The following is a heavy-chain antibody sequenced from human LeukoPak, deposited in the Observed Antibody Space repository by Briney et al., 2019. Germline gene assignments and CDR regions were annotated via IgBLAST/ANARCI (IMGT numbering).Heavy chain of an antibody. CDR2: LWYGGCNT. CDR3: AREEDDFGYYGMDV. J-gene: IGHJ6*02. CDR1: GFPFRIYD. V-gene: IGHV3-33*01. Sequence: GSLRLSFAAKGFPFRIYDRLWVRSARGKVREWVAFLWYGGCNTYCVASVMCRFLISRDNSKNTLYQQMNSLRAEDMAVYYCAREEDDFGYYGMDVWGQGTTVTVSS. D-gene: IGHD3-3*01.